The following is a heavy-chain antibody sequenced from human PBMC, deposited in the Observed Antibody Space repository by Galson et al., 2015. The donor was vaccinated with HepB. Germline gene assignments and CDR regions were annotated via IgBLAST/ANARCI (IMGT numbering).Heavy chain of an antibody. CDR3: ARSNVTFGSSGWYSENDF. D-gene: IGHD6-19*01. J-gene: IGHJ4*02. Sequence: PALVKPTQTLTLTCTFSGFSLTSTGMSVSWIRQPPGKALEWLAPIDWDDNEYYSTSLRTRLTISKDTSKNHVVLTMTNMDPVDTATYYCARSNVTFGSSGWYSENDFWGQGALVTVSS. V-gene: IGHV2-70*01. CDR1: GFSLTSTGMS. CDR2: IDWDDNE.